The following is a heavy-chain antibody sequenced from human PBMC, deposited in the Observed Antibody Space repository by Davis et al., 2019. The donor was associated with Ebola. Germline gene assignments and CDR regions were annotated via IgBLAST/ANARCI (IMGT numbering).Heavy chain of an antibody. CDR3: ARGRWLAKQFDY. CDR1: GGSISSSSYY. CDR2: IYYSGST. V-gene: IGHV4-39*07. Sequence: SETLSLTCTVSGGSISSSSYYWGWIRQPPGKGLEWIGSIYYSGSTNYNPSLKSRVTISVDTSKNQFSLKLSSVTAADTAVYYCARGRWLAKQFDYWGQGTLVTVSS. D-gene: IGHD6-19*01. J-gene: IGHJ4*02.